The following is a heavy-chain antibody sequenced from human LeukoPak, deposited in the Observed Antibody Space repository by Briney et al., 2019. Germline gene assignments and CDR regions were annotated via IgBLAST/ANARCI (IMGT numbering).Heavy chain of an antibody. Sequence: SETLSLTCAVYVGSFSGYYWSLIRQPPGKGLEWIGEINHSGSTNYNPSLKSRATISVDTSKNQFSLKLSSVTAADTAVYYCARGTAVAGDWGQGTLVTVSS. CDR3: ARGTAVAGD. J-gene: IGHJ4*02. V-gene: IGHV4-34*01. CDR1: VGSFSGYY. CDR2: INHSGST. D-gene: IGHD6-19*01.